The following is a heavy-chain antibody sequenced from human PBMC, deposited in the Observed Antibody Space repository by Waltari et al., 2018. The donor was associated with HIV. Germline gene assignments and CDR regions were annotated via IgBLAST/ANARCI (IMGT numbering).Heavy chain of an antibody. J-gene: IGHJ4*02. V-gene: IGHV3-30*18. D-gene: IGHD1-26*01. CDR3: VKDVGATYFDY. CDR1: VFTFSNYC. CDR2: ISYDGSST. Sequence: QVQLVESGGGVVQPGRSLRLSCAASVFTFSNYCMHGVRLAPGKGPEWLTFISYDGSSTYYADSVKGRFTISRDNSKNTLYLQMNSLRPEDTAVYYCVKDVGATYFDYWGQGTLVTVSS.